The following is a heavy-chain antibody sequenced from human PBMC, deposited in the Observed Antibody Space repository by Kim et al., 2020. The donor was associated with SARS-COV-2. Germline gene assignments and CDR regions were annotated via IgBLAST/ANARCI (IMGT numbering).Heavy chain of an antibody. J-gene: IGHJ6*02. D-gene: IGHD3-10*01. CDR3: ARDMGLLWFGELISGMDV. Sequence: ASVKVSCKASGYTFTSYGISWVRQAPGQGLEWMGWISAYNGNTNYAQKLQGRVTMTTDTSTSTAYMELRSLRSDDTAVYYCARDMGLLWFGELISGMDVWGQGTTVTVSS. CDR1: GYTFTSYG. CDR2: ISAYNGNT. V-gene: IGHV1-18*04.